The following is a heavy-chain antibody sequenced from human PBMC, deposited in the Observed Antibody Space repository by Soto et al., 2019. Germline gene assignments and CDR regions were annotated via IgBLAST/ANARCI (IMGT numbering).Heavy chain of an antibody. Sequence: QVQLVESGGGVVQPGGSLRLSCEACGFSFSSYGMHWVRQAPGKGLEWVAAISSDGSDEFYADSARGRFTVSRDNFKNTVSLQMNSLRAEDTAMYYCATRFISGWDFAYLGQGTLVTVSS. V-gene: IGHV3-30*03. CDR2: ISSDGSDE. J-gene: IGHJ4*02. CDR1: GFSFSSYG. CDR3: ATRFISGWDFAY. D-gene: IGHD6-19*01.